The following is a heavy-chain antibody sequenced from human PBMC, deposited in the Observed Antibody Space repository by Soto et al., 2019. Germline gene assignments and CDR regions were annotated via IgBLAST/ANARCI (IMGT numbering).Heavy chain of an antibody. CDR2: ISYDGSNK. Sequence: GGSLRLSCAASGSTFSSYGMHWVRQAPSKGLEWVAVISYDGSNKYYADSVKGRFTISRDNFKNTLYLQMNSLRAEDTAVYYCAKPDYGDYGGFAYWGQGTLVTVSS. CDR3: AKPDYGDYGGFAY. D-gene: IGHD4-17*01. CDR1: GSTFSSYG. J-gene: IGHJ4*02. V-gene: IGHV3-30*18.